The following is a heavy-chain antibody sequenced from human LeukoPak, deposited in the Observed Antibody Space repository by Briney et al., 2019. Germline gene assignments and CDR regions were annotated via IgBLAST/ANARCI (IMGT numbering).Heavy chain of an antibody. CDR1: GFTFSSYG. D-gene: IGHD6-19*01. CDR3: ARDQGGSGPTTYDY. V-gene: IGHV3-30*03. Sequence: GGSLRLSCAASGFTFSSYGMHWVRQAPGKGLEWVAVISYDGSNKYYADSVKGQFTISRDNSKNTLYLQMNSLRTEDTAVYYCARDQGGSGPTTYDYWGQGILVTVSS. CDR2: ISYDGSNK. J-gene: IGHJ4*02.